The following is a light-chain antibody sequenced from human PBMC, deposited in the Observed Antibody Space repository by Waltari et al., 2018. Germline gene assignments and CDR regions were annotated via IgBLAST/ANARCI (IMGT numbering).Light chain of an antibody. J-gene: IGLJ3*02. CDR2: RTD. Sequence: QAGLTQPPSVSKGLGQTATLTCTGNINNVGNQGAAWLQQHQRHPPKLLSYRTDDRPSGISERFAAFRSGNTASLMISGLQPEDEGDYYCLAWDSSLTVWMFGGGTKLTVL. V-gene: IGLV10-54*04. CDR1: INNVGNQG. CDR3: LAWDSSLTVWM.